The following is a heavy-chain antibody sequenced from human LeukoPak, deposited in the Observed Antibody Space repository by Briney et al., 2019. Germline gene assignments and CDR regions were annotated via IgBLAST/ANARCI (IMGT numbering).Heavy chain of an antibody. J-gene: IGHJ4*02. CDR3: TRDRAVAGWYGEFDY. CDR1: GFTFGDYA. Sequence: GGSLRLSCTASGFTFGDYAMSWFRQAPGKGLEWVGFIRSKAYGGTTEYAASVKGRFTISRDDSKSIAYLQMNSLKTEDTAVYYCTRDRAVAGWYGEFDYWGQGTLVTVSS. CDR2: IRSKAYGGTT. D-gene: IGHD6-19*01. V-gene: IGHV3-49*03.